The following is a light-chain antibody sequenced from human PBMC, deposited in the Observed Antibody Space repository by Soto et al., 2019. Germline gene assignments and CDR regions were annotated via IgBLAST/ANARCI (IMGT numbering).Light chain of an antibody. CDR3: SSYTSSSTYV. V-gene: IGLV2-14*03. CDR1: SSDVGAYNY. CDR2: HVS. Sequence: LTQPASVSGSPGQSIAISCTGTSSDVGAYNYVSWYQQHPGKAPKLMIYHVSNRPSGVSDRFSGSKSDNTASLTISGLQAEDEADYYCSSYTSSSTYVFGTGTKVTVL. J-gene: IGLJ1*01.